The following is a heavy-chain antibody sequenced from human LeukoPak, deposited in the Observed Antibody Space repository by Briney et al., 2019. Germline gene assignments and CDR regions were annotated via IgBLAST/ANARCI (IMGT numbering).Heavy chain of an antibody. V-gene: IGHV4-61*02. Sequence: SETLSLTCTVSGGSISSGSYYWSWIRQPAGKGLEWIGRIYTSGSTNYNPSLKSRITISSDTSKNQFSLKLSSVTAADTAVYYCATYDGYNGEGFDYWGQGTLVTVSS. CDR3: ATYDGYNGEGFDY. D-gene: IGHD5-24*01. CDR2: IYTSGST. J-gene: IGHJ4*02. CDR1: GGSISSGSYY.